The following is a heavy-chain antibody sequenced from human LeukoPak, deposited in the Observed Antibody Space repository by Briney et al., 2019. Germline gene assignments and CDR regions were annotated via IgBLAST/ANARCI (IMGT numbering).Heavy chain of an antibody. CDR2: IYSGGRT. D-gene: IGHD6-19*01. J-gene: IGHJ4*02. V-gene: IGHV3-53*01. CDR1: GFTFSTYW. CDR3: ATKGYSSGWYSFDY. Sequence: GGSLRLSCAASGFTFSTYWMSWVRQAPGKGLEWASVIYSGGRTYYADSVKGRFTISRDNSKNTLYLQMNSLRAEDTAVYYCATKGYSSGWYSFDYWGQGTLVTVSS.